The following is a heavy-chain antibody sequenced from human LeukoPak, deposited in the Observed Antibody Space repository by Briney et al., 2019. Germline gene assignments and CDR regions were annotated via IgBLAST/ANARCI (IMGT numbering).Heavy chain of an antibody. D-gene: IGHD2/OR15-2a*01. Sequence: SGTLSLTCAVSGGSTSSDYWSWIRQPPGKGLEWIGYISYTGNTKYNSSLESRVTISIDTSKTHFSLTLSSVTPADTAVYYCAREVLSVYSNSRGSHEWPSHFDSWGQGTLVTVSS. V-gene: IGHV4-59*01. J-gene: IGHJ4*02. CDR3: AREVLSVYSNSRGSHEWPSHFDS. CDR2: ISYTGNT. CDR1: GGSTSSDY.